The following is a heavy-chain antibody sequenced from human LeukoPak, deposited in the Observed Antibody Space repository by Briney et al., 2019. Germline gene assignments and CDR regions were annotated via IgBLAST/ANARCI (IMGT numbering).Heavy chain of an antibody. CDR2: ISGSGGST. CDR1: GFAFSSYA. Sequence: GGSLRLSCAASGFAFSSYAMSWVRQAPGKGLEWVSAISGSGGSTYYADSVKGRFTISRDNSKNTLYLQMNSLRAEDTAVYYCARVSGSYYDLYFDYWGQGTLVTVSS. J-gene: IGHJ4*02. V-gene: IGHV3-23*01. D-gene: IGHD1-26*01. CDR3: ARVSGSYYDLYFDY.